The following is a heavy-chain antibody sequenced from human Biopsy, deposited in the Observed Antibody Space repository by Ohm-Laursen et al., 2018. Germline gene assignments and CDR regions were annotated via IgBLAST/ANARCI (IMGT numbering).Heavy chain of an antibody. CDR1: GYTFISFG. CDR2: IGGDNGDT. V-gene: IGHV1-18*01. CDR3: ARDGKYDSRGY. J-gene: IGHJ4*02. Sequence: GSSVKVSCKASGYTFISFGITWVRQAPGQGLEWVGHIGGDNGDTKYAQKFQGRVTMTTDTSTSTAYMEPRSLRSDDTAFYYCARDGKYDSRGYWGPGTLVTVSS. D-gene: IGHD3-22*01.